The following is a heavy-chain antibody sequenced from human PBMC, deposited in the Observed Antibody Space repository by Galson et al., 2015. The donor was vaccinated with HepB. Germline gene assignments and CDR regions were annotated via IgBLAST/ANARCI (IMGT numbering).Heavy chain of an antibody. J-gene: IGHJ4*02. Sequence: SLRLSCAIPQFIFASTWMSWMRQPPGKGPEWVGRIKRRTENGATDYAVPVKGRFTISRDDSTSTVYLQMNSLKMEGTAIYYCTAGWRGNPDYWGQGTLVTVSS. CDR3: TAGWRGNPDY. CDR1: QFIFASTW. V-gene: IGHV3-15*01. D-gene: IGHD3-10*01. CDR2: IKRRTENGAT.